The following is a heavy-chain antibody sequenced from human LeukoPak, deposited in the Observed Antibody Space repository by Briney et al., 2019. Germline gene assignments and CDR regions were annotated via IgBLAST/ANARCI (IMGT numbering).Heavy chain of an antibody. CDR2: IYTSGST. Sequence: SETLSLTCTVSGGSISSYYWSWIRQPPGKGLEWIGRIYTSGSTNYNPSLKSRVTISVDTSKNQFSLKLSSVTAADTAVYYCALGGYDSSGYDYWGQGTLVTVSS. J-gene: IGHJ4*02. CDR1: GGSISSYY. D-gene: IGHD3-22*01. V-gene: IGHV4-4*08. CDR3: ALGGYDSSGYDY.